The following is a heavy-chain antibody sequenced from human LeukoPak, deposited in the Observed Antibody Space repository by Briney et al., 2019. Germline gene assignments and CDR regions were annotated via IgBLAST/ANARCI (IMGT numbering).Heavy chain of an antibody. CDR2: IIPIFGTA. V-gene: IGHV1-69*06. CDR3: ARDRSAQGSSWYGTYYYYYMDV. Sequence: GASVKVSCKASGGTFSSYAISWVRQAPGQGLEWMGGIIPIFGTANYAQKFQGRVTITADKSTSTAYMELSSLRSEDTAVYYCARDRSAQGSSWYGTYYYYYMDVWGKGTTVTVSS. J-gene: IGHJ6*03. CDR1: GGTFSSYA. D-gene: IGHD6-13*01.